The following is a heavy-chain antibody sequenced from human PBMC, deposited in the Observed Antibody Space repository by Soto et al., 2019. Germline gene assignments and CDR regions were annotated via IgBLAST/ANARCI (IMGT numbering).Heavy chain of an antibody. CDR3: ARDFGLEVPAAIFDY. CDR2: IWYDGSNK. J-gene: IGHJ4*02. CDR1: GFTFSSYG. Sequence: GSLRLSCAASGFTFSSYGMHWVRQAPGKGLEWVAVIWYDGSNKYYTDSVKGRFTISRDNSKNTLYLQMNSLRAEDTAVYYCARDFGLEVPAAIFDYWGQGTLVTVSS. D-gene: IGHD2-2*01. V-gene: IGHV3-33*08.